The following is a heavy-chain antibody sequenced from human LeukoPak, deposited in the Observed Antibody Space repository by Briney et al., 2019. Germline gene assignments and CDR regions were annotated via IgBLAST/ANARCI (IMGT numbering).Heavy chain of an antibody. D-gene: IGHD1-14*01. CDR3: ARSNHADDY. J-gene: IGHJ4*02. V-gene: IGHV3-74*01. CDR2: INTSGSRT. Sequence: PGGSLRLSCAASGFTFSNYWMHWVRQAPGKGLVWVSRINTSGSRTTYAESVKGRFTISRDNAENTLYLQMDSLRAEDTGVYYCARSNHADDYWGQGTLVTVSS. CDR1: GFTFSNYW.